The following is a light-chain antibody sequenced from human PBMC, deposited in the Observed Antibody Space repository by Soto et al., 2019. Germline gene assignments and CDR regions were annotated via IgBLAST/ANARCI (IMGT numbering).Light chain of an antibody. V-gene: IGKV3-11*01. CDR2: DAS. CDR1: QSVSSY. J-gene: IGKJ4*01. CDR3: QQRSNWPFLT. Sequence: EIVLTQSPATLSLSPGERATLSCRASQSVSSYLAWYQQKPGQAPRLLIYDASNRATAIPARFSGSGSGTEFTLTISSLEPEDFAVYYCQQRSNWPFLTFGGGTKVEIK.